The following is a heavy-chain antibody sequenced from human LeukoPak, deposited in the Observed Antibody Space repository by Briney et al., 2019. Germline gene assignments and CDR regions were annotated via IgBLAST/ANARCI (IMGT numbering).Heavy chain of an antibody. Sequence: GGSLRLSCAASGLTLSSYAMSWVRQAPGKGLEWVSAISGSGGSTYYADSVKGRFTISRDNSKNTLYLQMNSLRAEDTAVYYCAKDPGITDFDYWGQGTLVTVSS. CDR2: ISGSGGST. V-gene: IGHV3-23*01. CDR1: GLTLSSYA. J-gene: IGHJ4*02. CDR3: AKDPGITDFDY. D-gene: IGHD1-14*01.